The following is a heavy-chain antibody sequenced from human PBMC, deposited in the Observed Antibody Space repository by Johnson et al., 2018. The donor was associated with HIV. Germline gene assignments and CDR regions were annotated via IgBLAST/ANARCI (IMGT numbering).Heavy chain of an antibody. CDR3: ARDAPNFFHSSGVRDDAFDI. CDR1: GFTVSGNY. CDR2: IYSDDST. D-gene: IGHD3-22*01. Sequence: VQLVESGGGVVQPGGSLRLSCAASGFTVSGNYMNWVRQAPGKWLEWVSVIYSDDSTYYADSVQGRFTLSRDNSQNTLYLQMNSLRAEDTAVYYCARDAPNFFHSSGVRDDAFDIWGPGTMVTVSS. J-gene: IGHJ3*02. V-gene: IGHV3-66*01.